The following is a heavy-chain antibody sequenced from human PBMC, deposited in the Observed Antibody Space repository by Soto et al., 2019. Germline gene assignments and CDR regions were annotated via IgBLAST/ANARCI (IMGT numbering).Heavy chain of an antibody. J-gene: IGHJ6*02. V-gene: IGHV4-34*01. CDR1: GGSFSGYY. CDR3: ARGYSIINYYYGMDV. CDR2: INHSGST. D-gene: IGHD6-13*01. Sequence: SETLSLTCAVYGGSFSGYYWSWIRQPPGKGLEWIGEINHSGSTNYNPSLKSRVTISVDTSKNQFSLKLSSVTAADTAVYYCARGYSIINYYYGMDVWGQGTTVTVSS.